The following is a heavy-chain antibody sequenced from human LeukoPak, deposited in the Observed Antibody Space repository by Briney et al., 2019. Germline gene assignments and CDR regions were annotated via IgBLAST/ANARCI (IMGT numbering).Heavy chain of an antibody. CDR2: ISSSSSYI. V-gene: IGHV3-21*01. D-gene: IGHD3-16*01. J-gene: IGHJ6*03. Sequence: PGGSLRLSCAASGFTFSSYSMNWVRQAPGKGLEWVSSISSSSSYIYYADSVKGRFTISRDNAKNSLYLQMNSLRDEDTAVYYCARDRRIMQRYYSYYYMDVWGKGTSVTVSS. CDR3: ARDRRIMQRYYSYYYMDV. CDR1: GFTFSSYS.